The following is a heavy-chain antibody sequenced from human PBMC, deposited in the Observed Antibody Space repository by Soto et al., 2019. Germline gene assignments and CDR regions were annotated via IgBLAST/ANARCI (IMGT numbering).Heavy chain of an antibody. Sequence: EVQLVESGGGLVQPGGSLRVSCAASGFTFSKFWMHWVRQAPGMGLVWVSRINSDGSDTNYADSVKGRFTISRDNAKNTLYLQMTSLRAEDTAVYYCARAGGSCSGGSCTHSYFYGIDVWGQGTTVTVSS. CDR1: GFTFSKFW. V-gene: IGHV3-74*01. D-gene: IGHD2-15*01. CDR2: INSDGSDT. CDR3: ARAGGSCSGGSCTHSYFYGIDV. J-gene: IGHJ6*02.